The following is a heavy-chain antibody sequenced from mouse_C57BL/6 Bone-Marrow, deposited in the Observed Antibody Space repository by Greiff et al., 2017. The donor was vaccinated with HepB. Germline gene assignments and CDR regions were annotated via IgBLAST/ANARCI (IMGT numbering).Heavy chain of an antibody. CDR2: INPSNGGT. CDR1: GYTFTSYW. V-gene: IGHV1-53*01. J-gene: IGHJ4*01. Sequence: QVQLQQPGTELVKPGASVKLSCKASGYTFTSYWMHWVKQRPGQGLEWIGNINPSNGGTNYNEKFKSKATLSVDKSSSTAYMQLSSLTSEASAVFFCSRGNSNSCDYYAMDYWGPGPS. CDR3: SRGNSNSCDYYAMDY. D-gene: IGHD2-5*01.